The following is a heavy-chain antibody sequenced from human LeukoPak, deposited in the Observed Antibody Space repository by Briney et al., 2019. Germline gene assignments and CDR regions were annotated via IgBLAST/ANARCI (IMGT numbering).Heavy chain of an antibody. D-gene: IGHD3-9*01. CDR1: GFTFSSYA. V-gene: IGHV3-23*01. Sequence: GGSLRLSCAASGFTFSSYAMSWVRQAPGKGLEWVSYISRSGGSIYYADSVKGRFTISRDNSKTTLYLQMNSLRAEDTAVYYWAKDSGVALAARYFDWLLSGDYFDYWGQGTLVTVSS. CDR2: ISRSGGSI. J-gene: IGHJ4*02. CDR3: AKDSGVALAARYFDWLLSGDYFDY.